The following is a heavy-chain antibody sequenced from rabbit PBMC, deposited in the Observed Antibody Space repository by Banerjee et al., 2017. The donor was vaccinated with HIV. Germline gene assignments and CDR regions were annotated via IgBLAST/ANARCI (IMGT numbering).Heavy chain of an antibody. Sequence: QEQLVESGGGLVQPEGSLTLTCKASGFDFSSNAMCWVRQAPGKGPEWIACIYNGDGSTYYASWAKGRFTISKTSSTTVTLQMTSLTAADTATYFCARGAGASYCTYFNLWGPGTLVTVS. J-gene: IGHJ4*01. CDR3: ARGAGASYCTYFNL. D-gene: IGHD8-1*01. CDR1: GFDFSSNA. V-gene: IGHV1S47*01. CDR2: IYNGDGST.